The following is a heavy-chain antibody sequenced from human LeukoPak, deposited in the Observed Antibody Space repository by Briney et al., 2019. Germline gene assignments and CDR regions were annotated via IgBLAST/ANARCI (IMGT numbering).Heavy chain of an antibody. V-gene: IGHV4-34*01. Sequence: PSETLSLTCAVYGGSFSGYYWSWIRQPPGKGLEWIGEINHSGSTNYNPSLKSRVTISVDTSKNQFSLKLSSVTAADTAVYYCARVTIVGVALFSGMDVWGQGTTVTVSS. D-gene: IGHD3-3*01. CDR2: INHSGST. J-gene: IGHJ6*02. CDR3: ARVTIVGVALFSGMDV. CDR1: GGSFSGYY.